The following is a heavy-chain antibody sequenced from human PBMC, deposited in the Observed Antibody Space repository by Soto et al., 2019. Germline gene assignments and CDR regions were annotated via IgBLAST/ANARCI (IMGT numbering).Heavy chain of an antibody. CDR2: IYGDGST. D-gene: IGHD5-12*01. CDR3: ARGSSGYGYDAFDI. CDR1: GFTVSSNY. J-gene: IGHJ3*02. V-gene: IGHV3-53*04. Sequence: ESGGGLVQPGGSLRLSCAASGFTVSSNYMSWVRQAPGKGLDWVSVIYGDGSTYYADSVKGRFTISRHNSKNTLYLQMNSLRPEDTAVYYCARGSSGYGYDAFDIWGQGTMVTVSS.